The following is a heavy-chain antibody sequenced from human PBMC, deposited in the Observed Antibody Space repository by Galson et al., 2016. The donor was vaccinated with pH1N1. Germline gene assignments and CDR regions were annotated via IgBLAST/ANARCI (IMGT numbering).Heavy chain of an antibody. Sequence: SVKVSCKASGYTFTDYDINWVRQGTGQGLEWMGRMNPNNDNTGYAQKFQGRVTMTRNTSISTAYMEQSSLRSEDTAVYYCARGGYCSGGSCYDVFDYWGQGTLVTVS. CDR1: GYTFTDYD. V-gene: IGHV1-8*01. D-gene: IGHD2-15*01. J-gene: IGHJ4*02. CDR3: ARGGYCSGGSCYDVFDY. CDR2: MNPNNDNT.